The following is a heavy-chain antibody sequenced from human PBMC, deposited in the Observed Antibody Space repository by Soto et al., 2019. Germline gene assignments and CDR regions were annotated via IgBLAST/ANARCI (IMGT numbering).Heavy chain of an antibody. D-gene: IGHD1-7*01. CDR1: VFTFSSYA. CDR2: ISGSGGST. V-gene: IGHV3-23*01. J-gene: IGHJ5*02. Sequence: PRGSLRLYCASSVFTFSSYAMSCVRHSPGKWLEWVSAISGSGGSTYYADSVKGRFTISRDNSKNTLYLQMNSLRAEDTAVYYCAKERDARTTLYKCRFERLGQGTLGSVSS. CDR3: AKERDARTTLYKCRFER.